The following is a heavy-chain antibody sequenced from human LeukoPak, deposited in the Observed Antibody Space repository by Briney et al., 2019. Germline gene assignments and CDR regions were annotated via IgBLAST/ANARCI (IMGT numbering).Heavy chain of an antibody. J-gene: IGHJ4*02. CDR1: GFTFSSYA. Sequence: GRSLRLSCAASGFTFSSYATHWVRQAPGKGLEWVAVISYDGSNKYYADSVKGRFTISRDNSKNTLYLQMNSLRAEDTAVYYCARAGWQSWGQGTLVTVSS. V-gene: IGHV3-30-3*01. D-gene: IGHD6-19*01. CDR2: ISYDGSNK. CDR3: ARAGWQS.